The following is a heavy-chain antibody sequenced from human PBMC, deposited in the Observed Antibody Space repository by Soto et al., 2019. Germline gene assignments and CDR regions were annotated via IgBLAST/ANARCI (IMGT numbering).Heavy chain of an antibody. V-gene: IGHV3-48*03. Sequence: GSLRLSCAASGFTFSSYEMNWVRQAPGKGLEWVSYISSSGSTIYYADSVKGRFTISRDNAKNSLYLQMNSLRAEDTAVYYCARDYYDSSGYEGDAFDIWGQGTMVTVSS. CDR3: ARDYYDSSGYEGDAFDI. CDR2: ISSSGSTI. J-gene: IGHJ3*02. D-gene: IGHD3-22*01. CDR1: GFTFSSYE.